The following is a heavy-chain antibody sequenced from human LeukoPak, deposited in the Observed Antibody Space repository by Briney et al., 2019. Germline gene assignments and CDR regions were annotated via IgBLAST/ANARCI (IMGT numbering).Heavy chain of an antibody. D-gene: IGHD3-22*01. CDR2: INHSGST. Sequence: SETLSLTCAVYGGSFSGYYWSWIRQPPGKGLEWIGEINHSGSTNYNPSLKSRVTMSVDTSKNQFSLKLSSVTAADTAVYYCARDTIPGDYYDSSGYYYPGAFDIWGQGTMVTVSS. CDR1: GGSFSGYY. CDR3: ARDTIPGDYYDSSGYYYPGAFDI. V-gene: IGHV4-34*01. J-gene: IGHJ3*02.